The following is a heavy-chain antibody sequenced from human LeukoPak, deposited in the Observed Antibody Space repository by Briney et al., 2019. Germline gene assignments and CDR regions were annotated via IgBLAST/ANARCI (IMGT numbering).Heavy chain of an antibody. CDR2: IYYSGST. D-gene: IGHD1-26*01. CDR1: GGSISSYY. CDR3: ARRGATRLY. Sequence: SETLSLTCTVSGGSISSYYWSWIRQPPGKGLEWIGYIYYSGSTNYNPSLKSRVIISADTSKNQFSLKLSSVTAADTAVYYCARRGATRLYWGQGTLVTVSS. J-gene: IGHJ4*02. V-gene: IGHV4-59*12.